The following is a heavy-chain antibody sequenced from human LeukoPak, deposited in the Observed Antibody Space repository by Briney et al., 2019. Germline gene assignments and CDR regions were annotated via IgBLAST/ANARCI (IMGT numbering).Heavy chain of an antibody. CDR2: IYYSGST. CDR1: GGSISSYY. D-gene: IGHD5-18*01. J-gene: IGHJ4*02. Sequence: ETLSLTCTVSGGSISSYYWSWIRQPPGKGLEWIGYIYYSGSTNYNPSLKSRVTISVDTSKNQFSLKLSSVTAADTAVYYCARSDTAMALTFDYWGQGTLVTVSS. V-gene: IGHV4-59*08. CDR3: ARSDTAMALTFDY.